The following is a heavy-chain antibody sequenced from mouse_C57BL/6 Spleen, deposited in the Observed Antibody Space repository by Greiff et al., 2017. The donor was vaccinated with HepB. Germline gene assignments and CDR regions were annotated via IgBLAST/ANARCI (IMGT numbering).Heavy chain of an antibody. V-gene: IGHV3-6*01. CDR3: ARGFITLNFDY. J-gene: IGHJ2*01. CDR2: ISYDGSN. D-gene: IGHD1-1*01. Sequence: EVQLQESGPGLVKPSQSLSLTCSVTGYSITSGYYWNWIRQFPGNKLEWMGYISYDGSNNYNPSLKNRISITRDTSKNQFFLKLNSVTTEDTATYYCARGFITLNFDYWGQGTTLTVSS. CDR1: GYSITSGYY.